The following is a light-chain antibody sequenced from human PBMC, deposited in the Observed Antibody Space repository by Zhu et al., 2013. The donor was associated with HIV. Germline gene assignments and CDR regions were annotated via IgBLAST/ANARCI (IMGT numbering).Light chain of an antibody. V-gene: IGKV1-6*01. Sequence: AIQLTQTPSSLSASVGDRVTITCRTSQSINRWLAWYQQKPGKAPQLLIFAASSPQTGVPSRFSGFGSGTDFTLIISSLQPEDCATYYCLQDYNYPPTFGQGTKVEVK. CDR2: AAS. CDR3: LQDYNYPPT. CDR1: QSINRW. J-gene: IGKJ1*01.